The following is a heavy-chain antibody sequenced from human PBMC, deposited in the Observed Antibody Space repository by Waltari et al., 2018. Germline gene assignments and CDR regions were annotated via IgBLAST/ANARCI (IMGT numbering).Heavy chain of an antibody. CDR1: GFTFSSYS. V-gene: IGHV3-48*01. CDR2: ISSSSSTI. CDR3: ARDCRIGCQGY. J-gene: IGHJ4*02. D-gene: IGHD2-8*01. Sequence: EVQLVESGGGLVQPGGSLRLSCAASGFTFSSYSMNWVRQAPGKGLEWVSYISSSSSTIYYADSVKGRFTISRDNAKNSLYLQMNSMRAEDTAVYYCARDCRIGCQGYWGQGTLVTVSS.